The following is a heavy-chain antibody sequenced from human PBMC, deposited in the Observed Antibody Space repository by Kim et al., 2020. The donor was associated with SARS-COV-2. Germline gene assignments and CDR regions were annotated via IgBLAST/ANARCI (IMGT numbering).Heavy chain of an antibody. Sequence: ASVKVSCKASGYTFTGYYMHWVRQAPGQGLEWMGWINPNSGGTNYAQKFQGRVTMTRDTSISTAYMELSRLRSDDTAVYYCARVEVTMIAHLAFDIWGQGTMVTVSS. V-gene: IGHV1-2*02. CDR1: GYTFTGYY. D-gene: IGHD3-22*01. CDR3: ARVEVTMIAHLAFDI. CDR2: INPNSGGT. J-gene: IGHJ3*02.